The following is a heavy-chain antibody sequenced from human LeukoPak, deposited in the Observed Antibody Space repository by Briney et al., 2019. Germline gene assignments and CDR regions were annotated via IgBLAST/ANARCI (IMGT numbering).Heavy chain of an antibody. CDR2: IYYSGST. J-gene: IGHJ4*02. D-gene: IGHD1-26*01. V-gene: IGHV4-59*08. CDR3: AKSGGYGLIDY. Sequence: SETLSLTCTVSGGSISSYYWSWIRQPPGKGLEWIGYIYYSGSTNYNPSLKSRVTISVDTSKNQFSLRLNSVTAADTAMYYCAKSGGYGLIDYWGQGTRVTVSS. CDR1: GGSISSYY.